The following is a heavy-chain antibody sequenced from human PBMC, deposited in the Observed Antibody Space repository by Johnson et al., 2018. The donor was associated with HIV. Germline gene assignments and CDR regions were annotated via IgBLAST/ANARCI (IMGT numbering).Heavy chain of an antibody. J-gene: IGHJ3*02. CDR2: TWFAGSTK. Sequence: QVQLVESGGGVVQPGRSLRLSCAASGFTFSNYGMHWVRQAPGKGLEWVAGTWFAGSTKSYSDSVRGRFIISRDNSKNTLYLQMNSLRAEDTALYYCAKVAVATAAGGVPLDIWGSGTMVTVSA. CDR1: GFTFSNYG. D-gene: IGHD6-13*01. CDR3: AKVAVATAAGGVPLDI. V-gene: IGHV3-33*03.